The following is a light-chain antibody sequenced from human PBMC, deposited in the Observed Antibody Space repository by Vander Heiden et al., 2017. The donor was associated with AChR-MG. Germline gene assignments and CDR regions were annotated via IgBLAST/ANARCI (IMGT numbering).Light chain of an antibody. CDR3: QQRSEWPPT. V-gene: IGKV3-11*01. Sequence: EIVLTQSPATLSLSPGERTTHSCRASQSISNYLAWYQQKPGQAPRLLIYDASNRATGIPARFSGSGSGTDFTLTISSLEPEDFAVYYCQQRSEWPPTFGQGTRLEIK. CDR2: DAS. CDR1: QSISNY. J-gene: IGKJ5*01.